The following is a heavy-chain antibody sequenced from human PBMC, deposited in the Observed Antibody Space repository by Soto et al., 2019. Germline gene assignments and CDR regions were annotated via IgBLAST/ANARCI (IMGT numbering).Heavy chain of an antibody. CDR2: ISGSGDST. J-gene: IGHJ4*02. Sequence: GGSLRLSCAASGFAFSNYALTWVRQAPGKGLEWVSGISGSGDSTYYADSVKGRFTISRDNSKNTLYLRMNSLRAEDTAVYYCAKRASFGVVVPGAINSWGQGTLVTVSS. D-gene: IGHD2-2*02. CDR3: AKRASFGVVVPGAINS. CDR1: GFAFSNYA. V-gene: IGHV3-23*01.